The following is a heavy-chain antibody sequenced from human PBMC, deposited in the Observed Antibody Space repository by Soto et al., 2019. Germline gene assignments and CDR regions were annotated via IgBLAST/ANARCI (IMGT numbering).Heavy chain of an antibody. V-gene: IGHV1-18*01. D-gene: IGHD2-2*01. Sequence: QVQLVQSGAEVKKPGASVKVSCKASGYTFSSYFISWVRQAPGQGLEWMGWISAYNGNTNYAQKLQGRVTMTTDTSTTTATMTLRGLRAEDSAIYDDTGDHQPVDYWGQGTLGTVSS. CDR3: TGDHQPVDY. J-gene: IGHJ4*02. CDR2: ISAYNGNT. CDR1: GYTFSSYF.